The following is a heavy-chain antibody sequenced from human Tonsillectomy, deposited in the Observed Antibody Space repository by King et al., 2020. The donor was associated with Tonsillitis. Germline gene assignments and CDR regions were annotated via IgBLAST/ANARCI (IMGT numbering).Heavy chain of an antibody. D-gene: IGHD3-10*01. CDR3: ARPVVRFRAVISDAFDI. CDR1: GYRFTDFW. Sequence: QLVQSGAEVKKPGESLKISCKGSGYRFTDFWIGWVRQMPGKGLEWMGNIYPGDSDTRYSPSFQGQVTISADKSISTTYLQWSSLKASDTAMYYCARPVVRFRAVISDAFDIWGQGTMVIVSS. J-gene: IGHJ3*02. V-gene: IGHV5-51*01. CDR2: IYPGDSDT.